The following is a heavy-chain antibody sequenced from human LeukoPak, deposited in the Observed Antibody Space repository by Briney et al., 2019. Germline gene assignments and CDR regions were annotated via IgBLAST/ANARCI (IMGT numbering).Heavy chain of an antibody. D-gene: IGHD6-6*01. CDR2: IYTSGST. Sequence: PSETQSLTCTVSGGSISSGSYYWSWIRQPAGKGLEWIGRIYTSGSTNYNPSLKSRVTISVDTSENQFSLKLSSVTAADTAVYYCARAASIAARATFDYWGQGTLVTVSS. J-gene: IGHJ4*02. CDR3: ARAASIAARATFDY. V-gene: IGHV4-61*02. CDR1: GGSISSGSYY.